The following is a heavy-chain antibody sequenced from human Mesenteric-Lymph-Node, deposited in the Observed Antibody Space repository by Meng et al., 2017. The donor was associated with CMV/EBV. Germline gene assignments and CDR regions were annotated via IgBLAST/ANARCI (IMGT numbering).Heavy chain of an antibody. Sequence: WSWIRQPPGKGLGWLGEINHSGSTNYNPSLKSRVTISVDTSKNQFSLKLSSVTAADTAVYYCARGGFPGYYDILTGYYRGVYYFDYWGQGTLVTVSS. V-gene: IGHV4-34*01. CDR2: INHSGST. J-gene: IGHJ4*02. D-gene: IGHD3-9*01. CDR3: ARGGFPGYYDILTGYYRGVYYFDY.